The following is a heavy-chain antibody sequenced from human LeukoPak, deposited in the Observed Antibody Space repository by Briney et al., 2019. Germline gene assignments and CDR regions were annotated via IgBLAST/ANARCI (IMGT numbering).Heavy chain of an antibody. CDR2: IYYSGSS. CDR1: VASISNYY. Sequence: SETLSLTCAVSVASISNYYWSWIRQPPGKGLEWIGYIYYSGSSNYNPSLKSRVTISLDTSKNQFSLKLSSVTAADTAVYYCAKGMGGKYCTNGLCYYSWFDPWGQGTLVTVSS. J-gene: IGHJ5*02. V-gene: IGHV4-59*01. CDR3: AKGMGGKYCTNGLCYYSWFDP. D-gene: IGHD2-8*01.